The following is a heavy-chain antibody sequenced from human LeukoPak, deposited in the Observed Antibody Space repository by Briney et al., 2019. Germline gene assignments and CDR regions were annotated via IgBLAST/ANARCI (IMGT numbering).Heavy chain of an antibody. J-gene: IGHJ4*02. Sequence: PGEALRLSCGASGFTLSTYWMSSVRQAPGKGRERVGDVTQDGSDIYYVDSVRGGLTTSRDNTKNSVSLQMNSLRADDTAVYYCARTPAKVFPAVYWGQGTLVTVSS. CDR1: GFTLSTYW. CDR3: ARTPAKVFPAVY. D-gene: IGHD2-2*01. V-gene: IGHV3-7*01. CDR2: VTQDGSDI.